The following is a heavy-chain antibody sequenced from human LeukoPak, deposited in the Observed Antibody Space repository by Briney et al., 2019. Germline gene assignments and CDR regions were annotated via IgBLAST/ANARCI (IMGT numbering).Heavy chain of an antibody. CDR1: GFTFSSYS. CDR2: ISYDGSNK. Sequence: GGSLRLSCAASGFTFSSYSMNWVRQAPGKGLEWVAVISYDGSNKYYADSVKGRFTISRDNSKNTLYLQMNSLRAEDTAVYYCARGGLGYSSSSGAFDIWGQGTMVTVSS. V-gene: IGHV3-30*03. D-gene: IGHD6-6*01. CDR3: ARGGLGYSSSSGAFDI. J-gene: IGHJ3*02.